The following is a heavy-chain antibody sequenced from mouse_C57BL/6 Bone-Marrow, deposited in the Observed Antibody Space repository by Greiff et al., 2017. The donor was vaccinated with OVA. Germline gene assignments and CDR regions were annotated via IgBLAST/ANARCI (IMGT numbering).Heavy chain of an antibody. CDR2: INPGSGGT. CDR3: ARRPMATIAMDY. V-gene: IGHV1-54*01. Sequence: QVQLQQSGAELVRPGTSVQVSCQASGYAFTNYLIEWVKQRPGQGLEWIGVINPGSGGTNYNEKFKGKATLTADKSSSTAYMQLSSLTSEDSAVYFCARRPMATIAMDYWGQGTSVTVSS. D-gene: IGHD2-1*01. J-gene: IGHJ4*01. CDR1: GYAFTNYL.